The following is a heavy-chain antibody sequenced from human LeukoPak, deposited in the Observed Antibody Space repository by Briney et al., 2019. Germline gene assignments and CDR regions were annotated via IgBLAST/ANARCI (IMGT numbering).Heavy chain of an antibody. V-gene: IGHV3-48*04. CDR3: AKPTLYGSSWYFFDY. Sequence: GGSLRLSCAASGFTFSSYSMNWVRQAPGKGLEYVSYISSGSGTIYYADSVKGRFTISRDNAKNSLYLQMNSLSAEDTAVYCCAKPTLYGSSWYFFDYWGQGTLVTVSS. CDR1: GFTFSSYS. D-gene: IGHD6-13*01. J-gene: IGHJ4*02. CDR2: ISSGSGTI.